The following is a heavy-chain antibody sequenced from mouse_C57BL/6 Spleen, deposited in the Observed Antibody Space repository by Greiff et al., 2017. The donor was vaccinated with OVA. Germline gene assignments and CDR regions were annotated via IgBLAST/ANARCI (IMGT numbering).Heavy chain of an antibody. J-gene: IGHJ1*03. CDR1: GFTFSSYT. Sequence: EVKLMESGGGLVKPGGSLKLSCAASGFTFSSYTMSWVRQTPEKRLEWVATISGGGGNTYYPDSVKGRFTISRDNAKNTLYLQMSSLRSEDTALYYCARRGSNYVDWYFDVWGTGTTVTVSS. V-gene: IGHV5-9*01. CDR2: ISGGGGNT. CDR3: ARRGSNYVDWYFDV. D-gene: IGHD2-5*01.